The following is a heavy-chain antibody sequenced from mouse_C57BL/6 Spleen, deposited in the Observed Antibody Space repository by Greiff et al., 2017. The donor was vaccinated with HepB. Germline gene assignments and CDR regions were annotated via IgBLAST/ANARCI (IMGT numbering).Heavy chain of an antibody. CDR2: ISDGGSYT. D-gene: IGHD2-5*01. CDR1: GFTFSSYA. V-gene: IGHV5-4*01. J-gene: IGHJ3*01. CDR3: ARDYGLSGSNYVWFAY. Sequence: DVHLVESGGGLVKPGGSLKLSCAASGFTFSSYAMSWVRQTPEKRLEWVATISDGGSYTYYPDNVKGRFTISRDNAKNNLYLQMSHLKSEDTAMYYCARDYGLSGSNYVWFAYWGQGTLVTVSA.